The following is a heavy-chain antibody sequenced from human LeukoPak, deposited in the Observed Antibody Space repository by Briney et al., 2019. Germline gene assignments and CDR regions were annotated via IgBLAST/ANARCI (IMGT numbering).Heavy chain of an antibody. Sequence: SETLSLTCTVSGGSISSGSYYWSWIRQPAGKGLEWIGSIYYSGSTYYNPSLKSRVTISVDTSKNQFSLKLSSVTAADTAVYYCARSRGTFGGVHDYWGQGTLVTVSS. V-gene: IGHV4-39*07. J-gene: IGHJ4*02. D-gene: IGHD3-16*01. CDR1: GGSISSGSYY. CDR3: ARSRGTFGGVHDY. CDR2: IYYSGST.